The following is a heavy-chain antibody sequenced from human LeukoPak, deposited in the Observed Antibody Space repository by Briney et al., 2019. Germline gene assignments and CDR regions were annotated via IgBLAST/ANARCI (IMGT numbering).Heavy chain of an antibody. CDR2: INPNSGGT. V-gene: IGHV1-2*02. CDR3: ARDLGDGYNFGEGISFDY. D-gene: IGHD5-24*01. CDR1: GYTFTGYY. Sequence: EASVKVSCKASGYTFTGYYMHWVRQAPGQGLEWMGWINPNSGGTNYAQKFQGRVTMTRDTSISTAYMELSRLRSDDTAVYYCARDLGDGYNFGEGISFDYWGQGTLVTVSS. J-gene: IGHJ4*02.